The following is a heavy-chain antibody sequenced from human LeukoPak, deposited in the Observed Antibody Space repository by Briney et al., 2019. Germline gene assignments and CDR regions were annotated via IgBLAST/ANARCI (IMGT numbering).Heavy chain of an antibody. CDR3: ARPYRRGSYNWFDP. Sequence: SETLSLTCTVSGGSISSYYWSWIRQPPGKGLEWIGYIYYSGSTNYNPSLKSRVTISVDTSKNQFSLKLSSVTAADTAVYYCARPYRRGSYNWFDPWGQGTLVTVSS. V-gene: IGHV4-59*12. CDR1: GGSISSYY. D-gene: IGHD2-2*01. J-gene: IGHJ5*02. CDR2: IYYSGST.